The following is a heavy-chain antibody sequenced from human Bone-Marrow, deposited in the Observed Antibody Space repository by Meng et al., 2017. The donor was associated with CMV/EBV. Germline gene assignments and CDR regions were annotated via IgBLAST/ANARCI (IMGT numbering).Heavy chain of an antibody. Sequence: SETLSLTCTVSGYSISSGYYWGWIRQPPGKGLEWIGSIYHSGTTFYNPSLKSRVTIPVDTSKNQFSLKLNSVTAADTAVYYCARDQEWESDYWGQGTLVTVSS. CDR1: GYSISSGYY. V-gene: IGHV4-38-2*02. J-gene: IGHJ4*02. D-gene: IGHD1-26*01. CDR2: IYHSGTT. CDR3: ARDQEWESDY.